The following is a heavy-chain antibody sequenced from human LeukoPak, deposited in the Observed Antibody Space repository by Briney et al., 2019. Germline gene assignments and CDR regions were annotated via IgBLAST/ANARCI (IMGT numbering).Heavy chain of an antibody. Sequence: PGGSLRLSCVASGFSLSSYWVHWVGQAPGKGLVWGSRINIEGSTTTYADSVKGRFTISRDNAKKTVSLQMNSLRAEDTAVYYCVSDHTGHDDYWGQGTLVTVSS. V-gene: IGHV3-74*03. CDR3: VSDHTGHDDY. CDR1: GFSLSSYW. J-gene: IGHJ4*02. CDR2: INIEGSTT. D-gene: IGHD1-1*01.